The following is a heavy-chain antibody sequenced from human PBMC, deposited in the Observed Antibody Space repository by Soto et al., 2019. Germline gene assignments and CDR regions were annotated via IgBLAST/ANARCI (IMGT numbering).Heavy chain of an antibody. V-gene: IGHV3-23*01. Sequence: EVQLLESGGGLVQPGGSLRLSCEASGFTFTNFAMNWVRQPPGKGLEWVSAISGTGAGTFYADSVKGRSTISSDNFKTTLYMEINSPRAADTATYYCAKGDRGDGLGYLWPTDDSLDICGQGT. J-gene: IGHJ3*02. CDR2: ISGTGAGT. D-gene: IGHD3-16*01. CDR3: AKGDRGDGLGYLWPTDDSLDI. CDR1: GFTFTNFA.